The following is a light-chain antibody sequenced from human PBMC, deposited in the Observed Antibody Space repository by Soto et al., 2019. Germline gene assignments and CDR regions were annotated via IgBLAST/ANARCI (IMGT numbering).Light chain of an antibody. Sequence: QSVLTQPPSASGTPGQRVSISCPGSSANIGSNTVNWYQQLPGTAPKLLIYSNNQRPSGVPDRFSGSKSGTSASLAISGLQAKDEADYYCAAWEDSLNGYVFGTGTKLTVL. CDR3: AAWEDSLNGYV. V-gene: IGLV1-44*01. J-gene: IGLJ1*01. CDR2: SNN. CDR1: SANIGSNT.